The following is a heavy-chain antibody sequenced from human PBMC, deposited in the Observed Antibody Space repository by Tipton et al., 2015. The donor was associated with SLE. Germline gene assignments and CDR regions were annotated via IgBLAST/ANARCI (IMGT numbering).Heavy chain of an antibody. Sequence: GLVKPSETLTLTCNVSGGSISNHFWSWVRQPPGQGLEWIGYIFSTGSTTYNPSLKSRVTISVDTSENQFSLRLSSVTAADTAVYYCARGGFMRSGHYYLDYWGQGTLVTVSS. CDR2: IFSTGST. CDR3: ARGGFMRSGHYYLDY. J-gene: IGHJ4*02. D-gene: IGHD3-3*01. CDR1: GGSISNHF. V-gene: IGHV4-59*11.